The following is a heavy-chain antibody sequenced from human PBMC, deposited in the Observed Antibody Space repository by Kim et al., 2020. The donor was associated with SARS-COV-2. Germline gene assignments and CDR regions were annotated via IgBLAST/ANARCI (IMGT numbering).Heavy chain of an antibody. V-gene: IGHV1-69*13. D-gene: IGHD2-2*01. J-gene: IGHJ6*02. CDR1: GGTFSSYA. Sequence: SVKVSCKASGGTFSSYAISWVRQAPGQGLEWMGGIIPIFGTANYAQKFQGRVTITADESTSTAYMELSSLRSEDTAVYYCARASWRLLPMEDIVVVPAAGRSDYGMDVWGQGTTVTVSS. CDR2: IIPIFGTA. CDR3: ARASWRLLPMEDIVVVPAAGRSDYGMDV.